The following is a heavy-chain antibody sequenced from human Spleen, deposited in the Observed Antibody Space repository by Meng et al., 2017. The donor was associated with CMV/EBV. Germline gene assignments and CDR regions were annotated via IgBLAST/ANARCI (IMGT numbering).Heavy chain of an antibody. CDR1: GFTFSTYI. CDR2: ISTSSSYI. D-gene: IGHD6-13*01. CDR3: ARDRGIASAGTGFDY. V-gene: IGHV3-21*01. J-gene: IGHJ4*02. Sequence: GESLKISCVASGFTFSTYILNWVRQAPGNGLEWVSSISTSSSYIYYADSVKGRFTISRDNAKNSLFLHMNSLRAEDTAVYYCARDRGIASAGTGFDYWGQGTLVTVSS.